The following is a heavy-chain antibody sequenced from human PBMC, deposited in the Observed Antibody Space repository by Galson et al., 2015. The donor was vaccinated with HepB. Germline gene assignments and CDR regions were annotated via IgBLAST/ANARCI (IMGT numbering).Heavy chain of an antibody. V-gene: IGHV3-53*01. Sequence: SLRLSCAASGFTFSNYVMHWVRQAPGKGLEWVSVIYSGGNTYHADSVKGRFTLSRDNSKNTLYLQMNSLRAEDTAIYYCARGGYDYVWYFDLWGRGTLVTVSS. D-gene: IGHD5-12*01. CDR1: GFTFSNYV. CDR2: IYSGGNT. J-gene: IGHJ2*01. CDR3: ARGGYDYVWYFDL.